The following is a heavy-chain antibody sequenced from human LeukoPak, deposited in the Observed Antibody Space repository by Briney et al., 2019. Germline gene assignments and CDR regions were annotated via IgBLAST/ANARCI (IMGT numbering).Heavy chain of an antibody. CDR2: INHSGST. J-gene: IGHJ4*02. D-gene: IGHD2-15*01. CDR1: GGSFSGYY. Sequence: SETLSLTCAVYGGSFSGYYWSWIRQPPGKGPEWIGEINHSGSTNYNPSLKSRVTISVDTSKNQFSLKLSSVTAADTAVYYCARGPRYCSGGSCSFDYWGQGTLVTVSS. CDR3: ARGPRYCSGGSCSFDY. V-gene: IGHV4-34*01.